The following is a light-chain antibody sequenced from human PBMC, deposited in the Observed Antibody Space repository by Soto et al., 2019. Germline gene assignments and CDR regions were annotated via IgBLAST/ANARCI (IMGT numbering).Light chain of an antibody. CDR2: EVS. V-gene: IGLV2-14*01. CDR1: SRYVSGYNY. CDR3: SSYTRNSFYV. J-gene: IGLJ1*01. Sequence: QSALTQPASAAGSPGQSITIPRPGTSRYVSGYNYVSWYQHHPGKATKLMVYEVSNRRSVVSNRVSGSKSGNTACLTISGLQAEDEADYYCSSYTRNSFYVFGTGSKVTGL.